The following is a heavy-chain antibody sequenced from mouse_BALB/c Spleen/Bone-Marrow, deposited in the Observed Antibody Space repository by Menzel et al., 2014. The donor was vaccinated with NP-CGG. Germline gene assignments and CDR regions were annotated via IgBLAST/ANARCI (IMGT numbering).Heavy chain of an antibody. V-gene: IGHV1S81*02. J-gene: IGHJ1*01. D-gene: IGHD2-2*01. Sequence: QVHVKQSGAELVKPGASVKLSCKASGYTFTSYYMYWVKRRPGQGLEWIGEINPSNGGTSFNEKFKSKATLTVDKSSSTAYMQLSSLTSEDSAVYYCTRSGTSWLRRSWYFDVWGAGTTVTVSS. CDR1: GYTFTSYY. CDR2: INPSNGGT. CDR3: TRSGTSWLRRSWYFDV.